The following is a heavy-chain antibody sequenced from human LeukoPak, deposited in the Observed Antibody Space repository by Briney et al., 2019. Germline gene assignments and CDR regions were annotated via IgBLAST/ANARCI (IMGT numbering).Heavy chain of an antibody. CDR2: INPNSGGT. V-gene: IGHV1-2*02. CDR3: ARSRYCSSTSCHTINWFDP. Sequence: ASVKVSCKASGYTFTGYYMHWVRQAPGQGLEWMGWINPNSGGTNYAQKFQGRVTMTRDTSISTAYMELSRLRSDDTAAYYCARSRYCSSTSCHTINWFDPWGQGTLVTVSS. CDR1: GYTFTGYY. D-gene: IGHD2-2*02. J-gene: IGHJ5*02.